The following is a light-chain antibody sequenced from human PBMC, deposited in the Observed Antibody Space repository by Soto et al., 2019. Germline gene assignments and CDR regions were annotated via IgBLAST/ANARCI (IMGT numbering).Light chain of an antibody. CDR2: EVS. Sequence: QSALTQPPSVSGSPGQSITISCTGTSSDVGGYNYVSWYQQHPGKAPKVMIYEVSNRPSGVSNRFSGSKSGNTASLTISGLQAEDEADYYCSSYTSSSTRVFGTGTKLTVL. J-gene: IGLJ1*01. CDR1: SSDVGGYNY. CDR3: SSYTSSSTRV. V-gene: IGLV2-14*01.